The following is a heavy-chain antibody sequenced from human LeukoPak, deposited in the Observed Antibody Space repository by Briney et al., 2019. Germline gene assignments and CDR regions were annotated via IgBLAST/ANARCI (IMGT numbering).Heavy chain of an antibody. CDR2: ISGGGGST. Sequence: GGSLRLSCAASGFTFSSYAMNWVRQAPGKGLEWVSTISGGGGSTYYSDSMKGRLTISRDNSKNTLYLQMNSLRAEDTAVYYCAKRGSSGWSSFDYWGQGTLVTVSS. J-gene: IGHJ4*02. CDR3: AKRGSSGWSSFDY. CDR1: GFTFSSYA. D-gene: IGHD6-13*01. V-gene: IGHV3-23*01.